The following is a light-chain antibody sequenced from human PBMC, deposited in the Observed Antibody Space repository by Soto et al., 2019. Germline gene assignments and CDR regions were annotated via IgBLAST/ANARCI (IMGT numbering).Light chain of an antibody. J-gene: IGLJ1*01. CDR1: SSDVGGYNY. Sequence: QSALTQPASVSGSPGQSITISCTGTSSDVGGYNYVSWYQQHPGKAPKLMIYEVSNRPSGASNRFSGSKSGNTASLTISGLQAEDEADYYCSSYTSSSTLDVFGTGTKATVL. CDR3: SSYTSSSTLDV. V-gene: IGLV2-14*01. CDR2: EVS.